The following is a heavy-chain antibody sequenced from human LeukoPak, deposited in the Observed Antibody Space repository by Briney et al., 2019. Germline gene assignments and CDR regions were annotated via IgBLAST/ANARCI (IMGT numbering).Heavy chain of an antibody. CDR1: NYTFSSYG. Sequence: GASVKLSCKAYNYTFSSYGITWVRQAPGQGLEWMGLINPTGGSTGYAQKFQGRVTMTRDMSTSTDYMELSSLRSEDTAIYYCARDNSVGDNAWWFDPWGQGTLVTVSS. CDR3: ARDNSVGDNAWWFDP. J-gene: IGHJ5*02. D-gene: IGHD1-26*01. CDR2: INPTGGST. V-gene: IGHV1-46*01.